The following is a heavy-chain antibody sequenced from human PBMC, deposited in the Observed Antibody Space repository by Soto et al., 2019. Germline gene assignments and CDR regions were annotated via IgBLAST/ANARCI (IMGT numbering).Heavy chain of an antibody. Sequence: SETLSLTCTVSGGSISSYYWSWIRQPAGKGLEWIGRIYTSGSTNYNPSLKSRVTMSVDTSKNQFSLKLSSVTAADTAVYYCARTYSGSYYGLYYFDYWGQGTLVTVSS. CDR3: ARTYSGSYYGLYYFDY. J-gene: IGHJ4*02. CDR1: GGSISSYY. D-gene: IGHD1-26*01. CDR2: IYTSGST. V-gene: IGHV4-4*07.